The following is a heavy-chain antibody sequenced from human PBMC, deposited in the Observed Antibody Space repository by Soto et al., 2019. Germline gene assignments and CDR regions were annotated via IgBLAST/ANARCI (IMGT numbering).Heavy chain of an antibody. CDR3: ERMYSSGCGWFNS. J-gene: IGHJ5*02. CDR1: GYSISAGVYY. D-gene: IGHD6-19*01. CDR2: FYSSGSI. V-gene: IGHV4-31*03. Sequence: SETLSLTCFVSGYSISAGVYYWSWIRHHPGKGLEWIGSFYSSGSIIYNPSLRSRVSISGDTSSNQLSMSLTSVTAADTARYYFERMYSSGCGWFNSWGQGTRVTVSS.